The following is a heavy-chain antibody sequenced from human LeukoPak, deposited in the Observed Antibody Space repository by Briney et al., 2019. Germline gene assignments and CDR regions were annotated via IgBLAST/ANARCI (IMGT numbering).Heavy chain of an antibody. D-gene: IGHD2-2*02. V-gene: IGHV1-69*13. CDR3: ARDGGYCSSTSCYKRYYFDY. CDR2: IIPIFGTA. Sequence: SVRVSCKASGYTFTDYYMHWVRQAPGQGLEWMGGIIPIFGTANYAQKFQGRVTITADESTSTAYMELSSLRSEDTAVYYCARDGGYCSSTSCYKRYYFDYWGQGTLVTVSS. CDR1: GYTFTDYY. J-gene: IGHJ4*02.